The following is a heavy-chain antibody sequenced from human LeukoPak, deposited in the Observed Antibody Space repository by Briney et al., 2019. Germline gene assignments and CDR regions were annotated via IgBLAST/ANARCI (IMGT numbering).Heavy chain of an antibody. CDR1: GGTFSSYA. J-gene: IGHJ3*02. D-gene: IGHD2-15*01. CDR3: ARVHCSGGSCYSEAFDI. Sequence: SVKVSCKASGGTFSSYAISWVRQASGQGLEWMGGIIPIFGTANYAQKFQGRVTITADESTSTAYMELSSLRSEDTAVYYCARVHCSGGSCYSEAFDIWGQGTMVTVSS. V-gene: IGHV1-69*13. CDR2: IIPIFGTA.